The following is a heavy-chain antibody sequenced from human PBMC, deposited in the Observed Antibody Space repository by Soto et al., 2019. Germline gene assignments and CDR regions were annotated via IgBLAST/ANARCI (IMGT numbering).Heavy chain of an antibody. CDR1: GGSISTYF. Sequence: QVQLQESGPGVVKPSETLSLTCTVSGGSISTYFWNWIRQSPGKGLEWIGFNSYTGIPNYNPSLRSRVTISLDTSRNQVSLRLSSVTAADTAIYYCAKGSSWCSSSTCYEIDPWGQGTLVTVSS. J-gene: IGHJ5*02. D-gene: IGHD2-2*01. CDR2: NSYTGIP. V-gene: IGHV4-59*01. CDR3: AKGSSWCSSSTCYEIDP.